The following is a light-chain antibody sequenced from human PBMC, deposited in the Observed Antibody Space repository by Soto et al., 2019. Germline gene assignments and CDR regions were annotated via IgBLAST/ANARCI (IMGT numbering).Light chain of an antibody. CDR1: QGISSA. CDR2: DAS. V-gene: IGKV1-13*02. J-gene: IGKJ3*01. CDR3: QQFNSYPRT. Sequence: AIQLTQSPSSLSASVGDRVTITCRASQGISSALAWYQQKPGQAPKLLIYDASSLESGVPSRFSGSGSGTDVTLTISSLQPEDFATYYCQQFNSYPRTFGPGTKVDIK.